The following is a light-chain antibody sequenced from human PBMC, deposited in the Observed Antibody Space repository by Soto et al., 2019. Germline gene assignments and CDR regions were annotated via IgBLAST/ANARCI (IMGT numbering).Light chain of an antibody. V-gene: IGKV3-11*01. J-gene: IGKJ5*01. Sequence: EIVLTQSPATLALSPGVRACLYCRASQSVKTFLVWYQQRPGQAPRLLIHDASHRAAGIPARFSGSRFGTDFTLTISSLEPEDAAVYYCQQRSNWAPITFGQGTRLEI. CDR3: QQRSNWAPIT. CDR1: QSVKTF. CDR2: DAS.